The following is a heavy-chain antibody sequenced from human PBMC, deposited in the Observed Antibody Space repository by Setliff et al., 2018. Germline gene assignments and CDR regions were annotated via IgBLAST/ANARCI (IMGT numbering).Heavy chain of an antibody. J-gene: IGHJ6*02. CDR2: IKQDGSER. CDR3: ARDHAYGSRFYYYYYGMDV. CDR1: GFTFSSYW. V-gene: IGHV3-7*01. D-gene: IGHD3-10*01. Sequence: GGSLRLSCAASGFTFSSYWMSWVRQAPGKGLEWVANIKQDGSERYYVDSVKGRFTISRDNAKNSLYLQMNSLRAEDTAVYYCARDHAYGSRFYYYYYGMDVWGQGTTVTVSS.